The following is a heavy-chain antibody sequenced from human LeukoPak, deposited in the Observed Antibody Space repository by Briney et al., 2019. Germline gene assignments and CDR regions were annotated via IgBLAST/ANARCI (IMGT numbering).Heavy chain of an antibody. CDR3: ATDSSGYRFYYYGMDV. CDR1: GYTLIELS. V-gene: IGHV1-24*01. CDR2: FDPKDGRT. D-gene: IGHD6-19*01. J-gene: IGHJ6*02. Sequence: ASVKVSCKVSGYTLIELSIHWVRQAPGKGLDWMGRFDPKDGRTIYGQKFQGRVTMTVHTSTDTAYMELVSLRSEDTAVYYCATDSSGYRFYYYGMDVWGQGTTVTVSS.